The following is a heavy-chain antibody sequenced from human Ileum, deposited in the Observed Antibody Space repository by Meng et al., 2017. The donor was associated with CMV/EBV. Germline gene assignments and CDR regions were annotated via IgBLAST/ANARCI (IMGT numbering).Heavy chain of an antibody. V-gene: IGHV1-18*01. CDR2: VSAKNGET. CDR3: ARAGAEVTRSFDL. J-gene: IGHJ4*02. Sequence: CKAFGYIFAIYGVTWVRQAPGQGLEWMGWVSAKNGETNYGQNFQGRVTVTRDTSTNTAYMELRSLRSDDSAVYYCARAGAEVTRSFDLWGQGTLVTVSS. CDR1: GYIFAIYG. D-gene: IGHD2-21*02.